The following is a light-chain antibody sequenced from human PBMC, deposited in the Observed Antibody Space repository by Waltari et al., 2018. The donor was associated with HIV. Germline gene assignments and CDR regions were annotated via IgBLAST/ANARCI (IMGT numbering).Light chain of an antibody. V-gene: IGKV1-39*01. CDR3: QQSYSFT. Sequence: DIQMTQSPSSLSASVGDRVTITCRASQSISNYLTWYQQKVGKAPKLLIYGASTLQSGVPPRFSGSGSGTDFTLTISSLQPEDIATYYCQQSYSFTFGGGTKVEIK. J-gene: IGKJ4*01. CDR1: QSISNY. CDR2: GAS.